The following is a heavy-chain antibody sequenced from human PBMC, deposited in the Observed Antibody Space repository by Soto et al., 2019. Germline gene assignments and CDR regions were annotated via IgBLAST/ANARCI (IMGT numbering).Heavy chain of an antibody. CDR1: GYTFTRYG. J-gene: IGHJ6*02. D-gene: IGHD2-8*01. CDR2: ISGYNGDT. V-gene: IGHV1-18*01. CDR3: AKNGQPPYYYYGLDV. Sequence: QGQLVQSEAEVKKPGASVKVSCKASGYTFTRYGISWVRHAPGQGLEWMGWISGYNGDTTYAQKFQGRVTMNIDTSTSTAYMELRSLTSDDTAVYYCAKNGQPPYYYYGLDVWGQGTKVTVSS.